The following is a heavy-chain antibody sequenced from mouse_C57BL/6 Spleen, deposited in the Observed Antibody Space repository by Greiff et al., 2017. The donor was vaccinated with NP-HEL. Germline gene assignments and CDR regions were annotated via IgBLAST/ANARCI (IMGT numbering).Heavy chain of an antibody. Sequence: QVQLKQPGAELVKPGASVKLSCKASGYTFTSYWMHWVKQRPGRGLEWIGRIDPNSGGTKYNEKFKSKATLTVDKPSSTAYMQLSSLTSEDSAVYYCARFDGYYPWYFDVWGTGTTVTVSS. CDR3: ARFDGYYPWYFDV. CDR1: GYTFTSYW. J-gene: IGHJ1*03. D-gene: IGHD2-3*01. V-gene: IGHV1-72*01. CDR2: IDPNSGGT.